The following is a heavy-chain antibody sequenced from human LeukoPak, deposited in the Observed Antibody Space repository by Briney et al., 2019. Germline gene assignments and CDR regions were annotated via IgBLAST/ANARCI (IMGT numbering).Heavy chain of an antibody. CDR2: IYYSGST. Sequence: SETLSLTCTVSGGSVSSGGFYWNWVRQPPGKGLEWIGYIYYSGSTNYNPSLKSRVTISVDTSKNQFSLKLSSVTAADTAVYYCARDTLNYFDYWGQGTLVTVSS. J-gene: IGHJ4*02. CDR1: GGSVSSGGFY. V-gene: IGHV4-61*08. CDR3: ARDTLNYFDY.